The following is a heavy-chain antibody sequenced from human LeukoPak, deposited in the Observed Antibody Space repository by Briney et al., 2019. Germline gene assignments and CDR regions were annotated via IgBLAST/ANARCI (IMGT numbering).Heavy chain of an antibody. Sequence: GGSLKLSCAASGFTFSGSAIHWVRQAPGKGLEWVAVISGSGDSTYYADSVKGRFTISRDNSKNTVYLQMNSLRAEDTAVYFCARDDSDIVATTKAFDHWGQGTLVTVSS. D-gene: IGHD5-12*01. CDR1: GFTFSGSA. J-gene: IGHJ4*02. CDR2: ISGSGDST. CDR3: ARDDSDIVATTKAFDH. V-gene: IGHV3-23*01.